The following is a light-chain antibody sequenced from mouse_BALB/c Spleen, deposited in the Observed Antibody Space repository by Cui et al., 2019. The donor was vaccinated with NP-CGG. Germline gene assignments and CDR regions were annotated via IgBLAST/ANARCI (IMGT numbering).Light chain of an antibody. CDR3: ALWYSNHWV. CDR2: GTN. CDR1: TGAVTTSNY. J-gene: IGLJ1*01. Sequence: QAVVTQESALTTSPGETVTLTCHSSTGAVTTSNYANWVQEKPDQLFTGLIGGTNNRVPGVPARFSGSLIGDKAALTITGAQTEDEAIYFCALWYSNHWVFGGGTKLTVL. V-gene: IGLV1*01.